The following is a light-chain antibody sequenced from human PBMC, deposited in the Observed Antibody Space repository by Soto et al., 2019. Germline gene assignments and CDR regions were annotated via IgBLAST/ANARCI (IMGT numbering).Light chain of an antibody. CDR3: SSYAGSNNLFV. CDR1: SSDVGGYSY. V-gene: IGLV2-8*01. J-gene: IGLJ1*01. CDR2: EVS. Sequence: ALTQPPSASGSPGQSVTISCTGTSSDVGGYSYVSWYQQHPGKAPKLMIYEVSKRPSGVPDRFSGSKSGNTASLTVSGLQAEDEADYYCSSYAGSNNLFVFGTGTKVTVL.